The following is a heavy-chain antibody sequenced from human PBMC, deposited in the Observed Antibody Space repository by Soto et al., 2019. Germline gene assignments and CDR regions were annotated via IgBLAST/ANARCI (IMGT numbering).Heavy chain of an antibody. J-gene: IGHJ4*02. CDR2: ISGSSSYK. D-gene: IGHD5-18*01. Sequence: PGGSLRLSCAASGFTFGSYSVNWVRQAPGKGLEWVSSISGSSSYKYYADSVKGRFTISRDNAKNSLYLQMNSLRAEDTAVYYCARAPVETAMVTDFDYWGQGTLVTVSS. CDR1: GFTFGSYS. V-gene: IGHV3-21*01. CDR3: ARAPVETAMVTDFDY.